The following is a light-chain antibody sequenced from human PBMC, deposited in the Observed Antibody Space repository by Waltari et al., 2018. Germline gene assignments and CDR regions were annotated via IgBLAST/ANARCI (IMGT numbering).Light chain of an antibody. CDR1: QSVSSN. Sequence: EIVMTQSPATLSVSPGERGTLACRASQSVSSNLAWYQQKPGQAPRLLIYGASTRATGIPARFSGSGSGTEFTLTISSLQSEDCAVYYCQQYNNWPSITFGQGTRLEIK. CDR2: GAS. J-gene: IGKJ5*01. V-gene: IGKV3-15*01. CDR3: QQYNNWPSIT.